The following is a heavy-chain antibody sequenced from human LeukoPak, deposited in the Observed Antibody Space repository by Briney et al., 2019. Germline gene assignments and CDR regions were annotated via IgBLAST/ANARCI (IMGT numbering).Heavy chain of an antibody. V-gene: IGHV1-18*01. CDR2: ISAYNGNT. CDR1: GYTFTSYG. Sequence: ASVKVSCKASGYTFTSYGISWVRQAPGQGLEWMGWISAYNGNTNYAQKLQGRVTMTTDTSTSTAYMELRSLRSEDTAVYYCARAPGFGELLNNWFDPWGQGTLVTVSS. D-gene: IGHD3-10*01. CDR3: ARAPGFGELLNNWFDP. J-gene: IGHJ5*02.